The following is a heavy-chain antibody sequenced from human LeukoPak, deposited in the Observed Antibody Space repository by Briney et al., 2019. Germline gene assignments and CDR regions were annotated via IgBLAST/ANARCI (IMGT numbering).Heavy chain of an antibody. D-gene: IGHD6-19*01. CDR3: ARDRIAVAAVDP. Sequence: GGSLRLSCAASGFTFSSYSMNWVRQAPGKGLEWVSSISSSSSYIYYADSVTGRFTISRDNAKTSLYLQMASLRAEDTAVYYCARDRIAVAAVDPWGQGTLVTVSS. J-gene: IGHJ5*02. V-gene: IGHV3-21*01. CDR1: GFTFSSYS. CDR2: ISSSSSYI.